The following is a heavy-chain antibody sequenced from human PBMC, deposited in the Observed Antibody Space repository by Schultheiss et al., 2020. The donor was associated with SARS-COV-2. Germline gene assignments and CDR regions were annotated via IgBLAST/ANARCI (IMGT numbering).Heavy chain of an antibody. Sequence: GGSLRLSCAASGFTFSSYAMSWVRQAPGKGLEWVAVISYDGSNKYYADSVKGRFTISRDNSKNTLYLQMNSLRAEDTAVYYCARLPYYYDSSGYYQGVDYWGQGTLVTVSS. D-gene: IGHD3-22*01. CDR1: GFTFSSYA. J-gene: IGHJ4*02. CDR2: ISYDGSNK. V-gene: IGHV3-30*01. CDR3: ARLPYYYDSSGYYQGVDY.